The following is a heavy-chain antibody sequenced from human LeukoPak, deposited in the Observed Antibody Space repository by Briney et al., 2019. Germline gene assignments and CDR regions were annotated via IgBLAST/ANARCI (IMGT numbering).Heavy chain of an antibody. D-gene: IGHD6-13*01. CDR3: ARDVPSSSWFYYYYYYMDV. J-gene: IGHJ6*03. Sequence: PGGSLRLSCAASGFTFSSYWMSWVRHAPGKGLEWVANIKQDGIEKYYVDSVKGRFTISRDNAKNSLYLQMNSLRAEDTAVYYCARDVPSSSWFYYYYYYMDVWGKGTTVTVSS. V-gene: IGHV3-7*01. CDR1: GFTFSSYW. CDR2: IKQDGIEK.